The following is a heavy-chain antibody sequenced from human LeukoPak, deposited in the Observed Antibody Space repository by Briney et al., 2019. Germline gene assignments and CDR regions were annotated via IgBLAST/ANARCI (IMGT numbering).Heavy chain of an antibody. CDR1: GYSFTSYY. J-gene: IGHJ4*02. CDR3: ARALGISGSYYIGY. V-gene: IGHV1-46*01. Sequence: ASVKVSCTASGYSFTSYYMHWVRQTPGQGLEWMGIINPSGGSTSYAQKFQGRVTMTRDMTTSTVYMELGSLRSEDTAVYYCARALGISGSYYIGYWGQGTLVTVSS. D-gene: IGHD1-26*01. CDR2: INPSGGST.